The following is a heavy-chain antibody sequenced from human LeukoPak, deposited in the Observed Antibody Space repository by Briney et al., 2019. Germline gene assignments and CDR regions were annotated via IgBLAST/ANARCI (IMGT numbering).Heavy chain of an antibody. J-gene: IGHJ5*02. V-gene: IGHV3-30*18. D-gene: IGHD6-19*01. CDR1: GFIFSTYG. CDR2: IAYHGNTE. Sequence: GRSLRLSCAASGFIFSTYGMHWVRQAPGKGPEWVAMIAYHGNTEYYGDSVKGRFTISRDNSKNTLYLQMDSLRAEDTAVYHCAKDWGSGGWYNYFDPWGQGTLVTVSS. CDR3: AKDWGSGGWYNYFDP.